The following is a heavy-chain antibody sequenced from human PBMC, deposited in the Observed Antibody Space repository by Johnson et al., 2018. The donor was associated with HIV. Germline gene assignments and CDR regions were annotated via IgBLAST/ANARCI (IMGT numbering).Heavy chain of an antibody. D-gene: IGHD1-26*01. Sequence: VQLVESGGGVVQPGRSLRLSCAASGFTFSSYGMDWVRQAPGRGPEWVAVISFDGNLKKYADSVKGRFTISRDNSKNTLYLQMNSLRAEDTAVYYCAKDVLWGSGSVLGAFDIWGQGTMVTVSS. V-gene: IGHV3-30*18. CDR1: GFTFSSYG. J-gene: IGHJ3*02. CDR3: AKDVLWGSGSVLGAFDI. CDR2: ISFDGNLK.